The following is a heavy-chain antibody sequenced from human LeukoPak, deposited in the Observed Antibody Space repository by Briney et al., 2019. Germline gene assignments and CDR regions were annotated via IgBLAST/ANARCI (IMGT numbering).Heavy chain of an antibody. CDR3: ARDSRGAGPDFDY. V-gene: IGHV4-59*01. Sequence: PSETLSLTCTVSGDSISSYYWAWIRQAPGKGLEWIGYIYNSGTTDYNPSLKSRVAISVDTSRNQFSLNLSSETAADTAVYYCARDSRGAGPDFDYWGQGTLVTVSS. CDR1: GDSISSYY. CDR2: IYNSGTT. D-gene: IGHD6-19*01. J-gene: IGHJ4*02.